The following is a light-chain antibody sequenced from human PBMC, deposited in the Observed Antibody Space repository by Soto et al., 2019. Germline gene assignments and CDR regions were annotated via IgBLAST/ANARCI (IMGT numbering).Light chain of an antibody. J-gene: IGKJ1*01. V-gene: IGKV3-15*01. CDR3: QQYHNWPPRT. CDR1: QSVSSS. CDR2: GAS. Sequence: IVMTQSPAPLSVSPGERATLSCRASQSVSSSLAWYQQKPGQAPSLLIYGASARAPGIPARFSGSGSGTEFTLTITSLQSEDFAVYYCQQYHNWPPRTFGQGTKVEIK.